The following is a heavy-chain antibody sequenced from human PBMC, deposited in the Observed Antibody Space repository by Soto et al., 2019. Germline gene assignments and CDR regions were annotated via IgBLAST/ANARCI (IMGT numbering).Heavy chain of an antibody. Sequence: QVQLQQWGAGLLKPSETLSLTCAVYGGSFSGYYWSWIRQPPGKGLEWIGEINHSGSTKYNPSLKRRVTISVDTSRNQFSLKLSSVTAADTAVYYCARHRPGSVPAASAGGGYNWFDPWGQGTLVTVSS. CDR3: ARHRPGSVPAASAGGGYNWFDP. CDR2: INHSGST. J-gene: IGHJ5*02. D-gene: IGHD2-2*01. CDR1: GGSFSGYY. V-gene: IGHV4-34*01.